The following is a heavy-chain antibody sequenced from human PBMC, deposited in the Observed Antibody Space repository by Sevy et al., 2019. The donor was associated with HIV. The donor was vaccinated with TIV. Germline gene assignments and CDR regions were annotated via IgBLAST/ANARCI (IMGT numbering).Heavy chain of an antibody. CDR2: ITPNNGNT. CDR3: ARAPSGSQGPGQYFHH. D-gene: IGHD1-26*01. V-gene: IGHV1-18*01. Sequence: ASVKVSCKASGYTFTNYHITWGRQAPGQGLEWMGWITPNNGNTNYARRLQGRVTMTTDTSTATAYMELRNLRSDDTAVYFCARAPSGSQGPGQYFHHWGQGTLVTVSS. J-gene: IGHJ1*01. CDR1: GYTFTNYH.